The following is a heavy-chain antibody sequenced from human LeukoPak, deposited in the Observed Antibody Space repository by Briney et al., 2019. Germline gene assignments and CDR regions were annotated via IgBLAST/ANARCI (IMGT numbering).Heavy chain of an antibody. D-gene: IGHD3-10*02. CDR2: INSSGSTI. Sequence: PGGSLRLSCAASGFTFCSYEMNSVPQAPGKGLEWVSYINSSGSTIYYADSVKGRFTISRENAKNSLYLQMNSLRAEDTAVYYCAELVITMIGGVWGKGTTVTISS. J-gene: IGHJ6*04. CDR3: AELVITMIGGV. V-gene: IGHV3-48*03. CDR1: GFTFCSYE.